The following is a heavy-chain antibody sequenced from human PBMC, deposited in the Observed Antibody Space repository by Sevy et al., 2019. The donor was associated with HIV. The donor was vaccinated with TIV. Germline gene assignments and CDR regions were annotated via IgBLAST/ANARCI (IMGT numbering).Heavy chain of an antibody. D-gene: IGHD3-3*01. Sequence: SETLSLTCTVSGGSISSGDYYWSWIRQPPGKGLEWIGYIYYSGSTYYNPSLKSRVTISVDTSKNQFSLKLSSVTAAETAVYYCASDSLRFGGRPWGQGTLVTVSS. CDR1: GGSISSGDYY. V-gene: IGHV4-30-4*01. CDR2: IYYSGST. CDR3: ASDSLRFGGRP. J-gene: IGHJ5*02.